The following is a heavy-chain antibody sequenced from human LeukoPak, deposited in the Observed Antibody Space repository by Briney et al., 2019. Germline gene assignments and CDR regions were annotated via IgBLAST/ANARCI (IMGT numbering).Heavy chain of an antibody. CDR1: GFTFSSYS. J-gene: IGHJ6*02. CDR2: IGSSISYI. Sequence: GGSLRLSCAASGFTFSSYSMEWVRQAPGKGLEWVSFIGSSISYISYADSVKGRFTITRDNAKNSLYLQMSSLRAEDTAVYYCAREGYYSGMDVWGQGTTVTVSS. V-gene: IGHV3-21*01. CDR3: AREGYYSGMDV.